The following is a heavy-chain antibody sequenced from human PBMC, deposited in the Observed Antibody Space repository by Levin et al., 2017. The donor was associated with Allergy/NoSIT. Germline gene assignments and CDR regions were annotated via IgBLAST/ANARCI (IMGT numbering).Heavy chain of an antibody. D-gene: IGHD2-2*01. CDR3: ARGVGDCSSTSCYLAANYYYGMDG. CDR2: INPNSGGT. V-gene: IGHV1-2*04. Sequence: ASVKVSCKASGYTFTGYYMHWVRQAPGQGLEWMGWINPNSGGTNYAQKFQGWVTMTRDTSISTAYMELSRLRSDDTAVYYCARGVGDCSSTSCYLAANYYYGMDGWGQGTTVTVSS. CDR1: GYTFTGYY. J-gene: IGHJ6*02.